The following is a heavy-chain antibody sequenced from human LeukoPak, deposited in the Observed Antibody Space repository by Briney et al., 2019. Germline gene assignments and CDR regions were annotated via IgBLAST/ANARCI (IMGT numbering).Heavy chain of an antibody. J-gene: IGHJ4*02. D-gene: IGHD3-10*01. CDR2: IYYSGST. Sequence: SSETLSLTCSVSGDSISYYYWNWIRQPPGKGLEWIGYIYYSGSTNYNPSLKSRLTISLDTSKNQFSLKLSSVTAADTAVYYCARYYGSGRYFDYWGQGTLVTVSS. V-gene: IGHV4-59*08. CDR1: GDSISYYY. CDR3: ARYYGSGRYFDY.